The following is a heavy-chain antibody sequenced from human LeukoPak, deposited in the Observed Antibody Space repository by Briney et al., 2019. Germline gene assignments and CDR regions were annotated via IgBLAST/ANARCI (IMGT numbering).Heavy chain of an antibody. D-gene: IGHD2-21*02. CDR2: ISYDGSNK. CDR1: GFTFSSYA. Sequence: GGSLRLSCAASGFTFSSYAMHWVRQAPGKGLERVAVISYDGSNKYYADSVKGRFTISRDNSKNTLYLQMNSLRAEDTAVYYCARAVPSYCGGDCYPTDYWGQGTLVTVSS. J-gene: IGHJ4*02. CDR3: ARAVPSYCGGDCYPTDY. V-gene: IGHV3-30-3*01.